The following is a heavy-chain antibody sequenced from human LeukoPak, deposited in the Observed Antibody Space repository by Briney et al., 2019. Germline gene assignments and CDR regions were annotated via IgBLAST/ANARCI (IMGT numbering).Heavy chain of an antibody. Sequence: GGSLRLSCAASGFTFSSYGMHWVRQAPGKGREWVAFIRYDGSNKYYADSVKGRFTISRDNSKNTLYLQMNSLRAEDTAVYYCAKVGGSYSHYYYYYYMDVWGKGTTVTVSS. CDR2: IRYDGSNK. CDR1: GFTFSSYG. CDR3: AKVGGSYSHYYYYYYMDV. V-gene: IGHV3-30*02. D-gene: IGHD1-26*01. J-gene: IGHJ6*03.